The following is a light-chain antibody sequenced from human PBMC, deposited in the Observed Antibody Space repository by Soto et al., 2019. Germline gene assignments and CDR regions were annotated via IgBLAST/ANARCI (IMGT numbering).Light chain of an antibody. V-gene: IGKV3-15*01. CDR2: GAS. CDR3: QQYHNWPPQYT. J-gene: IGKJ2*01. CDR1: QTFARN. Sequence: EIVMTQSPVTRSWSQGERATLSCRASQTFARNVAGNKQKPGQAPSLLIHGASTRATGVSARFSGSGSGTEFTLTISSLQSEDFAVYYCQQYHNWPPQYTFGQGTKLQIK.